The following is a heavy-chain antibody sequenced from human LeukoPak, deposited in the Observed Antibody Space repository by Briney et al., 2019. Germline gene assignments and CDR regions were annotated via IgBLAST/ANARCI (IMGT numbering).Heavy chain of an antibody. Sequence: GASVTVSCKASGGTFSSYAISWVRQAPAQGLEWMGGIIPIFGTANYAQKFQGRVTITADKSTSTAYMELSSLRSEDTAVYCCAGRRNYYGSGSHFDYWGQGTLVTVSS. CDR2: IIPIFGTA. V-gene: IGHV1-69*06. CDR1: GGTFSSYA. CDR3: AGRRNYYGSGSHFDY. J-gene: IGHJ4*02. D-gene: IGHD3-10*01.